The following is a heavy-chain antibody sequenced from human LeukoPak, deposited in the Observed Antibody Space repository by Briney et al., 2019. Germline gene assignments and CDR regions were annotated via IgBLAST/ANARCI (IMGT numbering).Heavy chain of an antibody. D-gene: IGHD2-2*02. CDR1: GFTFSSYW. V-gene: IGHV3-7*01. CDR3: ARDSVVVPAAISGVENWFDP. J-gene: IGHJ5*02. CDR2: IKQDGSEK. Sequence: GGSLRLSCAASGFTFSSYWMSWVRQAPGKGLEWVANIKQDGSEKYYVDSVKGRFTISRDNAKNSLYLQMNSLRAEDTAVYYCARDSVVVPAAISGVENWFDPWGQGTLVTVSS.